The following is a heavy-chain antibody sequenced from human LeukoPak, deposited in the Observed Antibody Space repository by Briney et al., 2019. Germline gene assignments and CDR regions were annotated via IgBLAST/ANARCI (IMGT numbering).Heavy chain of an antibody. D-gene: IGHD6-13*01. J-gene: IGHJ5*02. CDR3: ARVGVEGSAQLVPWFDP. CDR1: GFTFSTSA. V-gene: IGHV3-23*01. CDR2: ISRSGGAT. Sequence: GGSLRLSCAASGFTFSTSAMSWVRQAPGKGLEWVSTISRSGGATFYADSVKGRFTISRDNAKNSLYLQMNSLRAEDTAVYYCARVGVEGSAQLVPWFDPWGQGTLVTVSS.